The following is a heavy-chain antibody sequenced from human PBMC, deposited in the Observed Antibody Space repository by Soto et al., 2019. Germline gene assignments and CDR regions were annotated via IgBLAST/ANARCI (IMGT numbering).Heavy chain of an antibody. Sequence: QVQLVESGGGVVQPGRSLRLSCAASGLTFSSYGMHWVRQAPGQGLERVAVIWYDGSNKYYADSVQGRFTISRDNSKHTQYLQMSCLRAEDTAVYYCARGITGSGWDVWGQGTLVTVSS. J-gene: IGHJ4*02. D-gene: IGHD6-19*01. CDR2: IWYDGSNK. CDR3: ARGITGSGWDV. CDR1: GLTFSSYG. V-gene: IGHV3-33*01.